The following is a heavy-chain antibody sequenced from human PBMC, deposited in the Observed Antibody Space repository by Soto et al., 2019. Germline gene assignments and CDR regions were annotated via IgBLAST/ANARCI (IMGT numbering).Heavy chain of an antibody. V-gene: IGHV3-66*01. CDR3: ASTTYGSGSYYYYYYYMDV. D-gene: IGHD3-10*01. Sequence: GGSLRLCCAASGFTVSSNYMSWVRQAPGKGLEWVSVIYSGGSTYYADSVKGRFTISRDNSKNTLYLQMSSLRAEDTAVYYCASTTYGSGSYYYYYYYMDVWGKGTTVTVSS. J-gene: IGHJ6*03. CDR1: GFTVSSNY. CDR2: IYSGGST.